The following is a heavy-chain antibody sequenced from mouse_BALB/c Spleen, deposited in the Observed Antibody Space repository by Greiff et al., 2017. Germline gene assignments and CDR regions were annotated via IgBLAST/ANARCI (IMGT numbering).Heavy chain of an antibody. CDR3: ARGGDTTATAWFAY. D-gene: IGHD1-2*01. J-gene: IGHJ3*01. Sequence: EVQLVESGGGLVQPGGSLKLSCAASGFTFSSYTMSWVRQTPEKRLEWVAYISNGGGSTYYPDTVKGRFTISRDNAKNTLYLQMSSLKSEDTAMYYCARGGDTTATAWFAYWGQGTLVTVSA. CDR1: GFTFSSYT. V-gene: IGHV5-12-2*01. CDR2: ISNGGGST.